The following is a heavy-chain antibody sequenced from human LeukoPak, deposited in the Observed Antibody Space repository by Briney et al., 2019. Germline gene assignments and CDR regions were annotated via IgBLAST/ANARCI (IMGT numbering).Heavy chain of an antibody. CDR3: ARDAHDYSNYKVSNGMDV. CDR2: INHSGST. Sequence: PSETLSLTCAVYGGSFSGYYWSWIRQPPGKGLEWIGEINHSGSTNYNPSLKSRVTISVDTSKNQFSLKLSSVTAADTAVYYCARDAHDYSNYKVSNGMDVWGQGTTVTVSS. V-gene: IGHV4-34*01. D-gene: IGHD4-11*01. J-gene: IGHJ6*02. CDR1: GGSFSGYY.